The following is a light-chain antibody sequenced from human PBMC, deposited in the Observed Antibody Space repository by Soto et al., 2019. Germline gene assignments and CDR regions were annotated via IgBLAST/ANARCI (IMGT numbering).Light chain of an antibody. Sequence: EIVLTQSPVTLSLSPWERATLSCRASQSVSSSYLAWYQQKPGQAPRLLIFGASSRATGIPDRFRGSGSGTDFTLTISRLEPEDFAVYYCQQYGGSPRTFGQGTKVDIK. V-gene: IGKV3-20*01. CDR3: QQYGGSPRT. CDR2: GAS. J-gene: IGKJ1*01. CDR1: QSVSSSY.